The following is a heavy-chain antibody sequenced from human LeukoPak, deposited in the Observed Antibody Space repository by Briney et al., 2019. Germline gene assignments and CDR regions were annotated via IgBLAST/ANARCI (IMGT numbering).Heavy chain of an antibody. Sequence: ASVKVSCRASGYSFTAYYIHWVRQAPGQGLEWMGWINPNTGGTNSAQKFQGRVTMTRDTSISTVYMDLSRLRSDDTALYFCARSSSYTSGWSLTHYFDDWGQGTLVTVSS. V-gene: IGHV1-2*02. D-gene: IGHD6-19*01. CDR1: GYSFTAYY. J-gene: IGHJ4*02. CDR3: ARSSSYTSGWSLTHYFDD. CDR2: INPNTGGT.